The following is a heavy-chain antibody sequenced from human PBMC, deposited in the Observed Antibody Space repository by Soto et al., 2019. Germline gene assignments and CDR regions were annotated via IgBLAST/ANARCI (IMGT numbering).Heavy chain of an antibody. V-gene: IGHV4-30-4*01. D-gene: IGHD3-16*01. CDR1: GDSISSGDYY. J-gene: IGHJ6*02. CDR2: IYYSGTT. Sequence: QVQLQESGPGLVKPSQTLSLTCTVSGDSISSGDYYWTWIRQPPGKGLEWIGYIYYSGTTYYNPSLKSRVIISVDTSNNQFSLKLTSVTAADTAVYYCARDWNYVRGYNMDVWGQGTTVTVSS. CDR3: ARDWNYVRGYNMDV.